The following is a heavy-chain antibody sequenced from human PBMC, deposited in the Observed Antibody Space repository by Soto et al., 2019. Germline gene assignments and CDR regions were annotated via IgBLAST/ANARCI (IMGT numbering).Heavy chain of an antibody. Sequence: QVQLVQSGAEVKKPGSSVKVSCKASGGTFSSYTISWVRQAPGQGLEWMGRIIPILGIANYAQKFQGRVTITADKSTSTAYKELSRLRSEDTAVYYCARGGVLDCSSTSCYARNDAFDIWGQGTMVTVSS. V-gene: IGHV1-69*02. CDR1: GGTFSSYT. D-gene: IGHD2-2*01. CDR3: ARGGVLDCSSTSCYARNDAFDI. CDR2: IIPILGIA. J-gene: IGHJ3*02.